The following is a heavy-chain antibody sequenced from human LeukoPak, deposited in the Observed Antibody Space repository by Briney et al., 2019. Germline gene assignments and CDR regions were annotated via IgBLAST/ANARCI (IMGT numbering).Heavy chain of an antibody. V-gene: IGHV4-34*01. Sequence: SSETLSLTCAVYGGSFSGYYWSWIRQPPGKGLEWIGEINHSGSTNYNPSLKSRVTISVDTSKNQFSLKLSSVTAADTAVYYCARQASYRQWLVRASRHFDYWGQGTLVTVSS. J-gene: IGHJ4*02. CDR1: GGSFSGYY. CDR3: ARQASYRQWLVRASRHFDY. CDR2: INHSGST. D-gene: IGHD6-19*01.